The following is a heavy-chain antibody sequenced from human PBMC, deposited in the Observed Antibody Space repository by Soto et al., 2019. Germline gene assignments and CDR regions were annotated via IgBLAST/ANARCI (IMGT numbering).Heavy chain of an antibody. CDR2: INTNTGDT. D-gene: IGHD1-26*01. V-gene: IGHV1-2*04. CDR3: ARWVGASNWFDP. J-gene: IGHJ5*02. Sequence: QVQLVQSGAEVKEPGASVKVSCKTSGYTFTGYHIHWVRQAPGQGLEWMGWINTNTGDTNYAQKFQGWVTITRDTSINTAYVQLSRLTCDDTAVYYCARWVGASNWFDPWGQGTLVTVSS. CDR1: GYTFTGYH.